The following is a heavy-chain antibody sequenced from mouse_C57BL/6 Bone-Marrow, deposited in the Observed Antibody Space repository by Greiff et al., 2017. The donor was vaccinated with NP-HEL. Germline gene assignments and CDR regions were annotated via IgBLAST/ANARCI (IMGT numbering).Heavy chain of an antibody. J-gene: IGHJ1*03. CDR3: ARDDGYDVWYFDV. D-gene: IGHD2-2*01. Sequence: EVKLMESGGALVKPGGSRNLSCAASGFTFSSYAMSWVRQTPETGRGWVATISDGGSYTYYPDNVKGRFTISRDNAKNNLYLQMSHLKSEDTAMYYCARDDGYDVWYFDVWGTGTTVTVSS. V-gene: IGHV5-4*01. CDR1: GFTFSSYA. CDR2: ISDGGSYT.